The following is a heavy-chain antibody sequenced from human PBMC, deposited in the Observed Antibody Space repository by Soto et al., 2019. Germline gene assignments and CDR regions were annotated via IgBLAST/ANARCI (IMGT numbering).Heavy chain of an antibody. D-gene: IGHD5-18*01. V-gene: IGHV3-48*02. CDR1: GFTFSSHS. Sequence: SCAASGFTFSSHSINWVRQAPGKGLEWVSYISGSGATKYYADSVKGRFTISRDNARNSLYLQMSSLSDEDSAVYYCARAIRGFSYVVDYWGQGTLVTVSS. J-gene: IGHJ4*02. CDR2: ISGSGATK. CDR3: ARAIRGFSYVVDY.